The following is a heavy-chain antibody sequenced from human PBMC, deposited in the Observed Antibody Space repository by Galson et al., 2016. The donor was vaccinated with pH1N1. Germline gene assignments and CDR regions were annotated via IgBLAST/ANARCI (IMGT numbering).Heavy chain of an antibody. CDR2: ISRADDT. Sequence: SLRLSCAASGFTFGTYGMSWVRQAPGKGLEWVSSISRADDTYYADSVKGRFTISRDNSKNSLFLQMSSLRADDTALYYCAKDLCSGASCYTVWEVMDFDYWGPGTLVTVSS. V-gene: IGHV3-23*01. J-gene: IGHJ4*02. CDR1: GFTFGTYG. CDR3: AKDLCSGASCYTVWEVMDFDY. D-gene: IGHD2-2*02.